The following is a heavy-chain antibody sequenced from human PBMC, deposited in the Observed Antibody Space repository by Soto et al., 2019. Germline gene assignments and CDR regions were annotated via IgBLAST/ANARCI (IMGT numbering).Heavy chain of an antibody. V-gene: IGHV3-21*01. CDR1: GFTFSDFT. J-gene: IGHJ4*02. CDR3: ARGSRRTFDY. CDR2: ISSGGSFI. D-gene: IGHD6-13*01. Sequence: EVQLVESGGGLVKPGGSLRLSCAASGFTFSDFTMNWVRQAPGKGLQWVSSISSGGSFISYADSVRGRFTISRDNAKNSLYLQVERLRAEDTAVFFCARGSRRTFDYWGPGTLVTVSS.